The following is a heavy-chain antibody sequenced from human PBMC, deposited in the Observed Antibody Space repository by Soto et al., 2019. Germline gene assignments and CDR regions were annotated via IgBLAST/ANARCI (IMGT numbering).Heavy chain of an antibody. CDR3: ELPVEYSYFDY. CDR1: GFTLSNFA. V-gene: IGHV3-23*01. CDR2: MSGSGGST. Sequence: GGSLRLSCAASGFTLSNFAMSWVRQAPGKGLEWVSGMSGSGGSTYYADSMKGRFIISRDVSKNTLYLQMNTLRVEDTAVYYCELPVEYSYFDYWGQGTQVTVSS. J-gene: IGHJ4*02. D-gene: IGHD5-18*01.